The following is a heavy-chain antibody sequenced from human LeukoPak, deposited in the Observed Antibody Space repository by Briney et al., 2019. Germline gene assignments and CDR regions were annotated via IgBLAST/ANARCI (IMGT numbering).Heavy chain of an antibody. J-gene: IGHJ4*02. V-gene: IGHV3-21*01. CDR1: GFTFSTYS. CDR2: ISRSSTNI. Sequence: GGSLRLSCAASGFTFSTYSMNWVRQAPGKGLEWVSSISRSSTNIYYADSVKGRFTISRDNAENSLYLQMNSLRAEDTAVYYCARDIPDYWGQGTLVTVSS. CDR3: ARDIPDY.